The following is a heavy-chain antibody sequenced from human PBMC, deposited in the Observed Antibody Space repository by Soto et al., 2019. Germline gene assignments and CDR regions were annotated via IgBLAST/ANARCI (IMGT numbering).Heavy chain of an antibody. J-gene: IGHJ4*02. V-gene: IGHV3-23*01. CDR1: GFTFSSYA. D-gene: IGHD2-21*02. CDR3: AKDLRHCGGDCYDSGFDY. CDR2: ISGSGGST. Sequence: GGSLRLSCAASGFTFSSYAMSWVRQAPGKGLEWVSAISGSGGSTYYADSVKGRFTISRDNSKNTLYLQMNSLRAEDTAVYYCAKDLRHCGGDCYDSGFDYWCKGGXVTVSS.